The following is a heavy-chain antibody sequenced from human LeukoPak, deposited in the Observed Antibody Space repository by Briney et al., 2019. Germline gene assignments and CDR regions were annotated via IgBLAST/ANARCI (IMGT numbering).Heavy chain of an antibody. CDR2: IYTSGST. D-gene: IGHD1-14*01. J-gene: IGHJ5*02. Sequence: SETLSLTCTVSGGSISGYSWSWIRQSAGKGLEWIGRIYTSGSTDYNPSFKSRVTMSIDTSKKQFSLNQTSVTAADTAVYYCARDNPAGPWGQGTLVTVSS. CDR1: GGSISGYS. V-gene: IGHV4-4*07. CDR3: ARDNPAGP.